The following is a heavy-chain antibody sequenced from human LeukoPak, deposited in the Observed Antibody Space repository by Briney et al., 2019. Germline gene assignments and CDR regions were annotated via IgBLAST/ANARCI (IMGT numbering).Heavy chain of an antibody. V-gene: IGHV3-30*02. CDR1: GFTFSSYG. CDR3: AKDLPAAYFDY. D-gene: IGHD2-2*01. Sequence: GGSLRLSCAASGFTFSSYGMHWVRQAPGKGLEWVAFIRSDGSIKYYADSVKGRLTISRDNSKNTLYLQMNGLRIEDTALYHCAKDLPAAYFDYWGQGTLVTVSS. CDR2: IRSDGSIK. J-gene: IGHJ4*02.